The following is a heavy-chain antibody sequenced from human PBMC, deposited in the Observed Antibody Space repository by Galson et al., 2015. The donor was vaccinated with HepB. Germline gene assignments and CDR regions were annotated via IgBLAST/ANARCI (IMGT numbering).Heavy chain of an antibody. D-gene: IGHD6-19*01. J-gene: IGHJ4*02. V-gene: IGHV1-46*01. Sequence: SVKVSCKASGYTFTSYHMHWVRQAPGQGLEWMGIINPSGGSTSYAQKFQGRVTMTRDTSTSTVYMELSSLRSEDTAVYYCAREVASSGWYPTFGYWGQGTLVTVSS. CDR2: INPSGGST. CDR3: AREVASSGWYPTFGY. CDR1: GYTFTSYH.